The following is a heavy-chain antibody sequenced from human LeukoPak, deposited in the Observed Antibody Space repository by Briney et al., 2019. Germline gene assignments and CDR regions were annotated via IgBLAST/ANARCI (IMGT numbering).Heavy chain of an antibody. V-gene: IGHV1-8*01. CDR2: MNPNSGNT. D-gene: IGHD3-10*01. Sequence: ASVKVSCKASGYTFTSYDINWVRQATGQGLEWMGWMNPNSGNTGYAQKFQGRVTMTRNTSISTAYMELSSLRSEDTAVYYCARAPPFYYYGSGGYYFDYWGQRTLVTVSS. CDR1: GYTFTSYD. CDR3: ARAPPFYYYGSGGYYFDY. J-gene: IGHJ4*02.